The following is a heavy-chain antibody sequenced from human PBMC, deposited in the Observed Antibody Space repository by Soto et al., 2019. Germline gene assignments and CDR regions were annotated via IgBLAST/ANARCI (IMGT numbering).Heavy chain of an antibody. J-gene: IGHJ4*02. Sequence: SETLSLTCAVYGGSFSGYYWSWIRQPPGKGLEWIGEINHSGSTNYNPSLKSRVTISVDTSKNQFSQKLSSVTAADTAVYYCASSANYIWGSYRYADDYWGQGTLVTVSS. V-gene: IGHV4-34*01. D-gene: IGHD3-16*02. CDR1: GGSFSGYY. CDR3: ASSANYIWGSYRYADDY. CDR2: INHSGST.